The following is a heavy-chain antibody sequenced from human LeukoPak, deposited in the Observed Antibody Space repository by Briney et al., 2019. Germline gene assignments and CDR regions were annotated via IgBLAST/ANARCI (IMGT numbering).Heavy chain of an antibody. D-gene: IGHD5-18*01. Sequence: GASVKVSCKASGGTFSSYAISWVRQAPGQGLEWMGWINPNSGGTNYAQKFQGRVTMTRDTSISTAYMELSRLRSDDTAVYYCARMRDTAYYYYYMDVWGKGTTVTVSS. CDR1: GGTFSSYA. CDR3: ARMRDTAYYYYYMDV. V-gene: IGHV1-2*02. CDR2: INPNSGGT. J-gene: IGHJ6*03.